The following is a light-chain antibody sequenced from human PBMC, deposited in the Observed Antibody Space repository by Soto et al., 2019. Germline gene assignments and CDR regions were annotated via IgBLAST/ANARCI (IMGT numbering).Light chain of an antibody. CDR1: QSVGSN. J-gene: IGKJ4*01. CDR3: QQYNYSPVT. CDR2: GAS. V-gene: IGKV3-15*01. Sequence: ILLTQSPVTLAVSPGERATLSCTASQSVGSNLAWYQQKPGQAPRLLIYGASTRATGIPETFSGSGSATEFTLTISGLQSEDFAPDYCQQYNYSPVTFGGGTKVDIK.